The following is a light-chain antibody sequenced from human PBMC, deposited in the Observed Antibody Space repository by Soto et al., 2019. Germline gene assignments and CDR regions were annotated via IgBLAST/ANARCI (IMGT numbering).Light chain of an antibody. CDR3: QTWDSEAVI. CDR2: EDM. CDR1: KLGDGF. Sequence: ELSQPPSVSVSPGQTASISCSGDKLGDGFVCWYQLKPGQSPQLVIYEDMKRPSGIPERFSGSNSGNTATLTIDGTQGMDEADYYCQTWDSEAVIFGGGTKVTVL. V-gene: IGLV3-1*01. J-gene: IGLJ2*01.